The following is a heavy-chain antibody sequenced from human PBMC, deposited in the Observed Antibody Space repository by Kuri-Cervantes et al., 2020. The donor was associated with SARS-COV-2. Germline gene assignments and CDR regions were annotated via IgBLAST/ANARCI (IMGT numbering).Heavy chain of an antibody. Sequence: GESLKISCAASGFTFSSHGMHWVRQAPGKGLEWVAFIRYDGSNKYYADSVKGRFTISRDNSKNTLYLQMNSLRAEDTAVYYCAKDRPSGSYLNYFDYWGQGTLVTVSS. CDR2: IRYDGSNK. J-gene: IGHJ4*02. CDR1: GFTFSSHG. D-gene: IGHD1-26*01. V-gene: IGHV3-30*02. CDR3: AKDRPSGSYLNYFDY.